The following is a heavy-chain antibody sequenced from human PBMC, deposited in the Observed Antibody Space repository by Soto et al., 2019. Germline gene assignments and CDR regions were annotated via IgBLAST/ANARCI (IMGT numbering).Heavy chain of an antibody. CDR1: GGSISHADYY. V-gene: IGHV4-31*03. CDR2: IYYSGGT. J-gene: IGHJ5*01. CDR3: ARAMVRGVLGS. D-gene: IGHD3-10*01. Sequence: SETLSLTCTVSGGSISHADYYWSWIRQHPGKGLEWIGYIYYSGGTYFNPSLESRVTMSVDTSKNQFSLNLNSVTAADTAVYYCARAMVRGVLGSWGKGTLVTVSS.